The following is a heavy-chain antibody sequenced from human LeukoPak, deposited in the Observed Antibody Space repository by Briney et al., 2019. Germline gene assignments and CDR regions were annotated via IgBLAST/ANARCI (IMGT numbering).Heavy chain of an antibody. CDR2: IYYSGST. J-gene: IGHJ6*03. CDR1: GGSITSYY. CDR3: ARGGGLDYYYYYMDV. Sequence: PSGTLSLTCTVSGGSITSYYWSWIRQPPGKGLEWIGYIYYSGSTNYNPSLKSRVTISVDTSKNQFSLKLSSVTAADTAVYYCARGGGLDYYYYYMDVWGKGTTVTISS. D-gene: IGHD6-6*01. V-gene: IGHV4-59*01.